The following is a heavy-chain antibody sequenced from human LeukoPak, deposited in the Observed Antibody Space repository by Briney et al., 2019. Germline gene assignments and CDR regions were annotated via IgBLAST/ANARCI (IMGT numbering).Heavy chain of an antibody. V-gene: IGHV3-30*03. D-gene: IGHD2-2*01. Sequence: PGGSLRLSCAASGFTFSSYGMHWVRQAPGKGLEWVAVISYDGSNKYYADSVKGRFTISRDNSKNTLYLQMNSLRAEDTAVYYCARSFPYCSSTSCYWDYWGQGTPVTVSS. J-gene: IGHJ4*02. CDR3: ARSFPYCSSTSCYWDY. CDR1: GFTFSSYG. CDR2: ISYDGSNK.